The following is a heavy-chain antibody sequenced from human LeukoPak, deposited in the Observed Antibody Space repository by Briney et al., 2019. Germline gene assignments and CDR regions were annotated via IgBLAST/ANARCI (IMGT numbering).Heavy chain of an antibody. J-gene: IGHJ4*02. CDR3: ARDLVSRSNY. CDR2: ISSSSNYI. D-gene: IGHD6-6*01. V-gene: IGHV3-21*01. Sequence: GGSLRLSCAASGFTFSSYNMNWVRQPPGKGLEWVSSISSSSNYIYYADSVKGRFTISRDNAKNSLYLQMNSLRAEDTAVYYCARDLVSRSNYWGQGTPVTVSS. CDR1: GFTFSSYN.